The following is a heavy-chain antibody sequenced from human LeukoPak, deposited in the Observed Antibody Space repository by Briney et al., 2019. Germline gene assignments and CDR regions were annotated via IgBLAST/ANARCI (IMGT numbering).Heavy chain of an antibody. Sequence: SETLSLTCTVSGGSISSYYWSWIRQPPGKGLEWIGYIYYSGSTNYNPSLKSRVTISVDTSKNQFSLKLSSVTAADTAVYYCARGFSGRYYYDSSGRRTNWFDPWGQGTLVTVSS. CDR3: ARGFSGRYYYDSSGRRTNWFDP. CDR2: IYYSGST. CDR1: GGSISSYY. V-gene: IGHV4-59*12. D-gene: IGHD3-22*01. J-gene: IGHJ5*02.